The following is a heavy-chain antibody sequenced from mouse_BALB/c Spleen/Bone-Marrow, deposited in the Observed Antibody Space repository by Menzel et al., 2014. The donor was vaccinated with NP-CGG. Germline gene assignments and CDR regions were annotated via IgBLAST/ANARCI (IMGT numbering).Heavy chain of an antibody. D-gene: IGHD2-4*01. CDR1: AYAFTNYL. CDR2: INPGSDSS. V-gene: IGHV1-54*01. CDR3: ARAIYYDYDDGGPFAD. J-gene: IGHJ3*01. Sequence: QVQLKQSGAELVRPGTSVKVSCKASAYAFTNYLIEWIKKRPGQGLEWIGAINPGSDSSTYNEKFRGKATLTADNSSSTAYMQLSSLTSDDSAVYFCARAIYYDYDDGGPFADWGQGTLVTVSA.